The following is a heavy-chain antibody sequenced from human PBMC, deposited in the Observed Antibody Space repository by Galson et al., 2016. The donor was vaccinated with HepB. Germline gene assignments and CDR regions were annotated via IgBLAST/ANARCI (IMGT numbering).Heavy chain of an antibody. J-gene: IGHJ4*02. D-gene: IGHD3-22*01. Sequence: SLRLSCAASGFTFSSYWMSWVRQAPGKGLEWVANIKQDGSEKYYVDSVKGRFTISRDNAKNSLYLEMNSLRAEDTAVYYCARVRGYYYASSGYPCDYWGQGTLVTVSS. CDR2: IKQDGSEK. CDR1: GFTFSSYW. V-gene: IGHV3-7*01. CDR3: ARVRGYYYASSGYPCDY.